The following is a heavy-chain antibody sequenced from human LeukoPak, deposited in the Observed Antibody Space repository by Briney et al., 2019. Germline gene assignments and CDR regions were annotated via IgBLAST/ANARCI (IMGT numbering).Heavy chain of an antibody. J-gene: IGHJ4*02. CDR2: INHSGST. Sequence: PSETLSLTCAVYGGSFSGYYWSWIRQPPGKGLEWIGEINHSGSTNYNPSLKSRVTISVDTSKNQFSLKLSSVTAADTAVYYCARADYYDSSGYVSFDYWGQGTLVTVSS. CDR1: GGSFSGYY. CDR3: ARADYYDSSGYVSFDY. D-gene: IGHD3-22*01. V-gene: IGHV4-34*01.